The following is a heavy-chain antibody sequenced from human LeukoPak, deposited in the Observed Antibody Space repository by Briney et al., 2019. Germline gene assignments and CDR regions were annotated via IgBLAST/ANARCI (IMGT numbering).Heavy chain of an antibody. V-gene: IGHV1-18*04. CDR3: ARDRSSGWYEYYYYYGMDV. Sequence: GASVKVSCKSSGYTFTSYGISWVRQAPGQGLEWMGWISAYNGNTNYAQKLQGRVTMTTDTSTSTDYMELRSLRSDDTAVYYCARDRSSGWYEYYYYYGMDVWGKGTTVTVSS. CDR1: GYTFTSYG. D-gene: IGHD6-19*01. CDR2: ISAYNGNT. J-gene: IGHJ6*04.